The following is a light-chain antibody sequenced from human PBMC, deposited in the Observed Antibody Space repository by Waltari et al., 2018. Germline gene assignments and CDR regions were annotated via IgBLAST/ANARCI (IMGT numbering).Light chain of an antibody. V-gene: IGLV3-1*01. J-gene: IGLJ2*01. Sequence: SQELTQSPSVSVSPGQTASITCSGDKLGDKRGCWYRQKPGQSPVLVMYQDSKRPSGIPERFSGSSSGNTATLTISGTQAMDEADYYCQAWDSTAPHVVFGGGTKLTVL. CDR1: KLGDKR. CDR2: QDS. CDR3: QAWDSTAPHVV.